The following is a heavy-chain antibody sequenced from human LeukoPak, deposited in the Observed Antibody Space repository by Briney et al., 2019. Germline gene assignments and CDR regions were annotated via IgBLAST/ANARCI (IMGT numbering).Heavy chain of an antibody. CDR1: GGSISSSSYY. V-gene: IGHV4-39*01. J-gene: IGHJ3*02. CDR2: IYYSGST. D-gene: IGHD2-15*01. Sequence: PSETLSLTCTVSGGSISSSSYYWGWIRQPPGQGLEWIGSIYYSGSTYYNPSLKSRVTISVDTSKNQFSLKLSSVTAADTAVYYCARHRWKLYDAFDIWGQGTMVTVSS. CDR3: ARHRWKLYDAFDI.